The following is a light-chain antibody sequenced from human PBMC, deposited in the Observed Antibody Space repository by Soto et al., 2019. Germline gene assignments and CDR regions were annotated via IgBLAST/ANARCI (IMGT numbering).Light chain of an antibody. V-gene: IGKV3-20*01. CDR3: QQYSSSPPEFT. CDR2: GAS. J-gene: IGKJ3*01. CDR1: QSISSSY. Sequence: EIVLTQSPGTLSLSPGERATLSCRASQSISSSYLAWYQQRPGQAPRLLIFGASYRATGIPDRFSSSGSGTDFTLTISRLEPEDFAVYYCQQYSSSPPEFTFGPGTKVDIK.